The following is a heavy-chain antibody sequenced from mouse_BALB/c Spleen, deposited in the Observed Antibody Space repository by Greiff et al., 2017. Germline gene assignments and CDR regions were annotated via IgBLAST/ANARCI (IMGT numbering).Heavy chain of an antibody. J-gene: IGHJ3*01. CDR3: ARSDGYSFAY. D-gene: IGHD2-3*01. CDR2: ISSGSSSI. V-gene: IGHV5-17*02. CDR1: GFTFSSFG. Sequence: EVKLMESGGGLVQPGGSRKLSCAASGFTFSSFGMHWVRQAPEKGLEWVAYISSGSSSIYYADTVKGRFTISRDNPKNTLFLQMTSLRSEDTAMYYCARSDGYSFAYWGQGTLVTVSA.